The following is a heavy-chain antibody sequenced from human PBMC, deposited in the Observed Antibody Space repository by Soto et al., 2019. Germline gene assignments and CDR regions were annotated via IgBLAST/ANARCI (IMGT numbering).Heavy chain of an antibody. J-gene: IGHJ4*02. CDR3: AIGLGGQIVDY. D-gene: IGHD1-26*01. CDR1: GYTFTSYG. CDR2: ISGYNGNT. V-gene: IGHV1-18*01. Sequence: QVQLVQSGAEVKKPGTSVKVSCKASGYTFTSYGISWVRQAPGQGLEWMGWISGYNGNTKYAQKLQGRVTMTTDTSTSADDMELRSLRSDDTAVYYCAIGLGGQIVDYWGQGTLVTVSS.